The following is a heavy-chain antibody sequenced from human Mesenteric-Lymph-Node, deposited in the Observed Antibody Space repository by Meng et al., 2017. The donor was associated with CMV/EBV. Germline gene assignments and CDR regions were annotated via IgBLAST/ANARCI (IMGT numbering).Heavy chain of an antibody. CDR2: VYYRGST. CDR3: ARDVRSTRYFDY. CDR1: CCSRHSCYFH. Sequence: VCCCSRHSCYFHLSWLPQPPGKGPGGVCHVYYRGSTPYHPSLESRVTISVDTSKNQFSLKLTSVTAADTAVYYCARDVRSTRYFDYWGPGTLVTVSS. J-gene: IGHJ4*02. V-gene: IGHV4-61*01. D-gene: IGHD2-2*01.